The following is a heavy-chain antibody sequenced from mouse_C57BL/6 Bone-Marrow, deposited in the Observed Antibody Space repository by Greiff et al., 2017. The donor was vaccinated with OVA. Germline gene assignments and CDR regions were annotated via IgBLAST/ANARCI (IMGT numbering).Heavy chain of an antibody. CDR1: GYSFTSYY. D-gene: IGHD3-1*01. V-gene: IGHV1-66*01. CDR2: IYPGSGNT. CDR3: ARGHSSGYWFAY. Sequence: VKLMESGPELVKPGASVKISCKASGYSFTSYYIHWVKQRPGQGLEWIGWIYPGSGNTKYNEKFKGKATLTADTSSSTAYMQLSSLTSEDSAVYYCARGHSSGYWFAYWGQGTLVTVSA. J-gene: IGHJ3*01.